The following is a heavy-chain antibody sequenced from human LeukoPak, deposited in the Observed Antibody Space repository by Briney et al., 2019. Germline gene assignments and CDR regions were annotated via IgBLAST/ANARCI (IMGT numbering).Heavy chain of an antibody. V-gene: IGHV3-23*01. CDR3: AKHPSLYYFGSGDYFDY. CDR1: GFTFSSHA. D-gene: IGHD3-10*01. CDR2: ISGSGGAT. J-gene: IGHJ4*02. Sequence: GGSLRLSCAASGFTFSSHAMSWVRQAPGKGLEWVSAISGSGGATYYADSVKGRFTISRDSSKNTLYLQMNTLRAEDTAVYYCAKHPSLYYFGSGDYFDYWGQGTLVTVSS.